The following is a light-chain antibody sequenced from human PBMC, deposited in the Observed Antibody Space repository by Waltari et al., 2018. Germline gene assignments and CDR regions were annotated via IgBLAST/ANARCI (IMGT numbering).Light chain of an antibody. CDR3: ATWDDTLSGPRV. V-gene: IGLV1-47*01. CDR2: RNY. CDR1: PSHIGSNS. Sequence: QSVLTQPPSVSGTPGQRVTISCSGTPSHIGSNSVYWSQQLPGTAPKLLIYRNYQRPSGVPTRFSGSRSGTSASLAISGLQSEDEADYYCATWDDTLSGPRVFGGGTRLTVL. J-gene: IGLJ3*02.